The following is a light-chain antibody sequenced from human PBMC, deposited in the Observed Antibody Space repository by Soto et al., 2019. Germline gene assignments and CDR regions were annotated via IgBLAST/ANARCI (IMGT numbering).Light chain of an antibody. CDR1: HDIFTY. V-gene: IGKV1-5*01. Sequence: DIQLTQSPSTVSASVGDSVTISCRASHDIFTYLAWYQHKPGKAPRLLIFSASSLQTGVPPRFRGSGSGTDFTLTISSLQPDDVGLYYCQHYTLASGPFGQGTRV. CDR3: QHYTLASGP. J-gene: IGKJ1*01. CDR2: SAS.